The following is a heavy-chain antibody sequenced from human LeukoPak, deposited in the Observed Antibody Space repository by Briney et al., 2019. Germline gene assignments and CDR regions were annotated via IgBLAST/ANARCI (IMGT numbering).Heavy chain of an antibody. CDR1: GFTFSSYG. V-gene: IGHV3-33*06. CDR2: IWYDGSNK. D-gene: IGHD1-7*01. CDR3: AKDRENYADWYFDL. Sequence: GGSLRLSCAASGFTFSSYGMHWVRQAPGKGLEWVAVIWYDGSNKYYADSVKGRFTISRDNSKNTLYLQMNSLRAEDTAVYYCAKDRENYADWYFDLWGRGTLVTVSS. J-gene: IGHJ2*01.